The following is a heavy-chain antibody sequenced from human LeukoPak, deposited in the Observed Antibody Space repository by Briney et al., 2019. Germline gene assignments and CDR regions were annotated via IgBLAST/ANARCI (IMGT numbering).Heavy chain of an antibody. CDR2: IDYSGST. V-gene: IGHV4-59*08. D-gene: IGHD1-26*01. CDR3: ARHGGSYSFDY. J-gene: IGHJ4*02. Sequence: PSETLSLTCTVSGGSISSYYWSWIRQPPGKGLEWIGYIDYSGSTTYSPSLKSRVTMSVDTSKNQFSLKLSSVTAADTAVCYCARHGGSYSFDYWGQGTLVTVSS. CDR1: GGSISSYY.